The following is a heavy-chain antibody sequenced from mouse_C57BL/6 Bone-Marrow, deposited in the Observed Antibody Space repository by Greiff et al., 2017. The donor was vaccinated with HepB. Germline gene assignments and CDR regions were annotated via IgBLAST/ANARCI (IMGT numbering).Heavy chain of an antibody. CDR2: INPGSGGT. V-gene: IGHV1-54*01. Sequence: QVQLQQSGAELVRPGPSVKVSCKASGYAFTNYLIEWVKQRPGQGLEWIGVINPGSGGTNYNEKFKGKATLTADKSSSTAYMQLSSLTSEDSAVYFCARRLVVHYYAMDYWGQGTSVTVSS. CDR3: ARRLVVHYYAMDY. J-gene: IGHJ4*01. D-gene: IGHD1-1*01. CDR1: GYAFTNYL.